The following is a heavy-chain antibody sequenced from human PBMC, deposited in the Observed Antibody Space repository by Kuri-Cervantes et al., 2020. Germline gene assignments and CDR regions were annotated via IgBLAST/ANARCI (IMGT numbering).Heavy chain of an antibody. CDR1: GFTFSSYA. CDR3: ASKRIPHSGYWVHDAFDI. Sequence: GESLKISCAASGFTFSSYAMHWVRQAPGKGLEWVAVISYDGSNRYYADSVKGRFTISRDNSKNTLYLQMNSLRAEDTAVYYCASKRIPHSGYWVHDAFDIWGQGTMVTVSS. J-gene: IGHJ3*02. V-gene: IGHV3-30-3*01. CDR2: ISYDGSNR. D-gene: IGHD3-22*01.